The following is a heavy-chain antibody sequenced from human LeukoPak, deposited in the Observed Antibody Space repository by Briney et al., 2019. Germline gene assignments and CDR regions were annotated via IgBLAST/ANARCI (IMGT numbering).Heavy chain of an antibody. J-gene: IGHJ4*02. V-gene: IGHV1-2*02. D-gene: IGHD1-26*01. CDR2: INPNSGGT. CDR1: GYTFTGYY. CDR3: ARVLSVGARNLFDY. Sequence: GASVKVSCKASGYTFTGYYMHWVRQAPGQGLEGMGWINPNSGGTNYAQKFQGRVTMTRDTSISTAYMELSRLRSDDTVVYYCARVLSVGARNLFDYWGQGTLVTVSS.